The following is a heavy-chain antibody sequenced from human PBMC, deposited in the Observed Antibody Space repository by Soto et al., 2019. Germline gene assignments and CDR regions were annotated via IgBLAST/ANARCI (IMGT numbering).Heavy chain of an antibody. CDR1: GGSFSGYY. J-gene: IGHJ6*02. D-gene: IGHD6-13*01. Sequence: SETLSLTCAVYGGSFSGYYWSWIRQPPGKGLEWIGEINHSGSTNYNPSLKSRVTISVDTAKNQFSLKLSSVTAADTAVYYCATLYSSSWYRYYYYYGMDVWGQGTTVTVSS. V-gene: IGHV4-34*01. CDR3: ATLYSSSWYRYYYYYGMDV. CDR2: INHSGST.